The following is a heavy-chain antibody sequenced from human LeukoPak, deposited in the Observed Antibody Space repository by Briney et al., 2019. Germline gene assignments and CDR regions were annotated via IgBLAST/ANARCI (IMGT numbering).Heavy chain of an antibody. CDR2: ISSSSSYI. V-gene: IGHV3-21*01. CDR1: GFTFSSYS. CDR3: ARHYDSNSYGPGY. J-gene: IGHJ4*02. Sequence: GGSLRLSCAASGFTFSSYSLNWVRQAPGKGLEWVSSISSSSSYIYCADSVKGRFTTSRDNAKNSLYLQMNSLRAEDTAVYYCARHYDSNSYGPGYWGRGTLVTVSS. D-gene: IGHD3-22*01.